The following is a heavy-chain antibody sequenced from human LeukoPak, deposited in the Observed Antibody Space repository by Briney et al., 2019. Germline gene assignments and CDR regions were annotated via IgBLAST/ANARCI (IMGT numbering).Heavy chain of an antibody. CDR1: GFTFSSYG. Sequence: GRSLRLSCAASGFTFSSYGMHWVRQAPGKGLEWVAVISYDGSNKYYADSVNGRFTISRDNSKNTLYLQMNSLRAEDTAVYYCAKGRRLGELSFVYWGQGTLVTVSS. J-gene: IGHJ4*02. V-gene: IGHV3-30*18. CDR3: AKGRRLGELSFVY. CDR2: ISYDGSNK. D-gene: IGHD3-16*02.